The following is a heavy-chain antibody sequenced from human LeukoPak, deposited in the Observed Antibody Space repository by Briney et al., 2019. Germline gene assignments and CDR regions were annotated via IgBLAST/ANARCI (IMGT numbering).Heavy chain of an antibody. Sequence: GRSLRLSCAVSGFTLSNYGMHWVRQAPGRGLEWVAVIWYDGTNKYYADSVRGRFTISRDSSKNTLYLLMNSLRAEDTAVYYCAKSGRNWAYLEYWGQGTLVTVSS. CDR2: IWYDGTNK. J-gene: IGHJ4*02. V-gene: IGHV3-33*06. CDR3: AKSGRNWAYLEY. D-gene: IGHD7-27*01. CDR1: GFTLSNYG.